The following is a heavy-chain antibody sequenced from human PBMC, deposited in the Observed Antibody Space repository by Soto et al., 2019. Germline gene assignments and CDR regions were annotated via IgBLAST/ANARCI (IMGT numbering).Heavy chain of an antibody. D-gene: IGHD3-22*01. J-gene: IGHJ6*02. V-gene: IGHV3-48*02. CDR1: GFTFSSYS. CDR3: AREGPGRSYYDSQRRAYYYYGMDV. Sequence: AGGSLRLSCAASGFTFSSYSMNWVRQAPGKGLEWVSYISSSSSTIYYADSVKGRFTISRDNAKNSLYLQMNSLRDEDTAVYYCAREGPGRSYYDSQRRAYYYYGMDVWGQGTTVTVSS. CDR2: ISSSSSTI.